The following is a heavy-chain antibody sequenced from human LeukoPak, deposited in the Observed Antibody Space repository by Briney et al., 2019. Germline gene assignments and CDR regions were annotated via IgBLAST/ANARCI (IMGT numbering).Heavy chain of an antibody. CDR2: FDYSGST. V-gene: IGHV4-39*01. J-gene: IGHJ3*02. CDR1: GASIRSSNYY. D-gene: IGHD3-3*01. Sequence: TASETLSLTCTVSGASIRSSNYYWGWIRQPPGKGLEWIGTFDYSGSTYYNPSLKSRVTISVDTSKNQFSLKLSSVTAADTAVYYCARSLTYYDFWSGYSTPDAFDIWGQGTMVTVSS. CDR3: ARSLTYYDFWSGYSTPDAFDI.